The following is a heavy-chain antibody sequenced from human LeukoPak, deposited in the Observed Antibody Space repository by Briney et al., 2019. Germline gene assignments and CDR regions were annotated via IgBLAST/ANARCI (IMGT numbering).Heavy chain of an antibody. CDR1: GFIFTTYG. CDR3: ARAVGPYDY. Sequence: GRSLRLSCAASGFIFTTYGIHWVRQAPGKGLEWVAVIWPDGSIKYYATSVKDRFTISRDDSRNTLYLQMNSLRVEDTGVYYCARAVGPYDYWGQGTLVTVSS. J-gene: IGHJ4*02. CDR2: IWPDGSIK. V-gene: IGHV3-33*01. D-gene: IGHD3-10*01.